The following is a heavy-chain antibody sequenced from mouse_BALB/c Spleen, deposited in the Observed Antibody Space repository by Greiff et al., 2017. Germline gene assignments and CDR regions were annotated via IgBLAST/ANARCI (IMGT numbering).Heavy chain of an antibody. Sequence: DVMLVESGGGLVKPGGSLKLSCAASGFTFSSYAMSWVRQTPEKRLEWVASISSGGSTYYPDSVKGRFTISRDNARNILYLQMSSLRSEDTAMYYCARGEGDHSHGYGAMDYWGQGTSVTVSS. CDR3: ARGEGDHSHGYGAMDY. V-gene: IGHV5-6-5*01. D-gene: IGHD1-2*01. CDR2: ISSGGST. J-gene: IGHJ4*01. CDR1: GFTFSSYA.